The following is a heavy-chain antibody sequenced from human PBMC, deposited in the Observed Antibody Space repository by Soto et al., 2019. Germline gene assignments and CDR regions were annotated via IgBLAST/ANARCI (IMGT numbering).Heavy chain of an antibody. V-gene: IGHV4-31*03. Sequence: QVQLQESGPGLVKPSQTLSLTCTVSGDSIGTGGYYWDWIRQHPGKGPEWIGYIHYSGSTYYNPSLKSRLTISLDTSKNHFSLHLSSVTAADTAVYYCATNHDDISGRTPLLFDSWGQGTLVTVSS. CDR1: GDSIGTGGYY. CDR3: ATNHDDISGRTPLLFDS. D-gene: IGHD3-22*01. J-gene: IGHJ4*02. CDR2: IHYSGST.